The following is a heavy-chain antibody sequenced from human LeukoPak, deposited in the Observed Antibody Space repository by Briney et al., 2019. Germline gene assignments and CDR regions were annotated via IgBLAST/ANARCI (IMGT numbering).Heavy chain of an antibody. V-gene: IGHV4-39*01. CDR2: AYFSRHK. D-gene: IGHD5-24*01. CDR3: ARIGGYNLSRNAFDI. CDR1: SGSVSSNAYY. Sequence: SQTLSLACTVSSGSVSSNAYYWGWIRQTPGKGLEWIGNAYFSRHKYYNPSLKSRVTIFVDTSKNEFSLKLSSVTAADTAVYYSARIGGYNLSRNAFDIWGRGTLVTVSS. J-gene: IGHJ3*02.